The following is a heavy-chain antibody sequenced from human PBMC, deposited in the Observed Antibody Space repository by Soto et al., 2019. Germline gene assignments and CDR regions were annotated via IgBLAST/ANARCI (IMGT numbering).Heavy chain of an antibody. CDR2: INQRGSP. Sequence: QVQLQESGPGLVKPSGTLSLTCAVSSGTISSSNWWTWVRQPPGKGLAWSGDINQRGSPNYNASLRSRVTISVDKSTSQLFLKLSSVTAADTAIYYCAALGLVAAHSEFDPWGQGTLVTVSS. V-gene: IGHV4-4*02. CDR1: SGTISSSNW. CDR3: AALGLVAAHSEFDP. D-gene: IGHD2-15*01. J-gene: IGHJ5*02.